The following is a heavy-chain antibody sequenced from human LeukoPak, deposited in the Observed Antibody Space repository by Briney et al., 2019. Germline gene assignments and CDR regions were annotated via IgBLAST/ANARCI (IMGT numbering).Heavy chain of an antibody. V-gene: IGHV4-39*07. CDR1: GVSISSGSNY. CDR2: INHSGST. D-gene: IGHD5-12*01. CDR3: ARHTWQWLPSDD. J-gene: IGHJ4*02. Sequence: SETLSLTCRVSGVSISSGSNYWGWIRQPPGKGLEWIGEINHSGSTNYNPSLKSRVTISVDTSKNQFSLKLSSVTAADTAIYYCARHTWQWLPSDDWGQGTQVTISS.